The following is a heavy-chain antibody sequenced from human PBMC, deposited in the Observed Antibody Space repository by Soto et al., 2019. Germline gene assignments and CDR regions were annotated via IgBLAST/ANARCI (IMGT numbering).Heavy chain of an antibody. Sequence: EVQLVESGGGLVKPGGSLRLSCAASGFTFSSYSMNWVRQAPGKGLEWVSSISSSSSYIYYADSVKGRFTISRDNAKNSLYLQMNSLRAEDTAMYYCARDRTVTTYYYFDYWGQGTLVTVSS. CDR1: GFTFSSYS. V-gene: IGHV3-21*01. CDR3: ARDRTVTTYYYFDY. D-gene: IGHD4-17*01. J-gene: IGHJ4*02. CDR2: ISSSSSYI.